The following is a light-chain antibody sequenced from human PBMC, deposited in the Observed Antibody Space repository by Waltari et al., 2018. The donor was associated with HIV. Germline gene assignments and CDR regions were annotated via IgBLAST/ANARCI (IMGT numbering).Light chain of an antibody. CDR2: EDY. J-gene: IGLJ3*02. Sequence: NFMLTQPHSVSESPEKTVTISCTRTSGSIARHYVQWFQQRPGKAPTTILYEDYQRPSGVPDRFSGTLDESSNSASLTISGVKTEDEADYYCQSFDTNNHWVFGGGTRLTVL. CDR1: SGSIARHY. V-gene: IGLV6-57*03. CDR3: QSFDTNNHWV.